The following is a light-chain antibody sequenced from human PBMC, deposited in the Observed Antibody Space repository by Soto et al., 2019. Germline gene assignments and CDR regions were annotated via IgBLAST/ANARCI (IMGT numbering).Light chain of an antibody. CDR2: DAS. V-gene: IGKV3-11*01. CDR3: QQGGT. J-gene: IGKJ5*01. CDR1: QCVRGY. Sequence: EIVLTQSPATLSLSPGERATLSCRASQCVRGYLGWYQQRPGQAPRLLIYDASNRATGIPARFSGSGSGTDFTLTISSLEPEDFAVYYCQQGGTFGRWTRLEIK.